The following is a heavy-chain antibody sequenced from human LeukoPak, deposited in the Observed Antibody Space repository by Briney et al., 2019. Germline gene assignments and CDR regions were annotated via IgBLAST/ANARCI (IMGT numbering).Heavy chain of an antibody. CDR1: GASISSYY. Sequence: SETLSLTCSVSGASISSYYWSWIRQPPRKGLEWIGYIYYSGSTNYNPSLKSRVTISVDTSKNQFSLKLSSVTAADTAVYYCAREGYCSGGSCHGGAFDIWGQGTMVTVSS. V-gene: IGHV4-59*01. CDR3: AREGYCSGGSCHGGAFDI. D-gene: IGHD2-15*01. CDR2: IYYSGST. J-gene: IGHJ3*02.